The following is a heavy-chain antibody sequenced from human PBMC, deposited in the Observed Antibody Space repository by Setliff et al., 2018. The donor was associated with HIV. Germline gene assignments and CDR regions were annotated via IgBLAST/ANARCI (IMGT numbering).Heavy chain of an antibody. CDR2: IIPIFGTA. CDR1: GVTFTNYA. Sequence: SVKVSCKASGVTFTNYALSWVRQAPGQGLEWMGGIIPIFGTANYAQKFQGRVPITTDESTITAYMELSSLRSEDTAVYHCASDTGQHQVGFDIWGQGTMVTVSS. J-gene: IGHJ3*02. CDR3: ASDTGQHQVGFDI. V-gene: IGHV1-69*05. D-gene: IGHD6-13*01.